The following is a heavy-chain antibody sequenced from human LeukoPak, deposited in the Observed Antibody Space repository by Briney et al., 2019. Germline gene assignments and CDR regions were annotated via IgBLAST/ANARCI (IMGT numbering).Heavy chain of an antibody. Sequence: GASVKVSCKVSGYTFTDYYMHWVQQAPGKGLEWMGLVDREDGETIYAEKFQGRVTITADTSTDTAYMELSSLRSEDTAVYYCATDRDSSSSFKWGQGTLATVSS. CDR1: GYTFTDYY. CDR2: VDREDGET. V-gene: IGHV1-69-2*01. CDR3: ATDRDSSSSFK. J-gene: IGHJ4*02. D-gene: IGHD6-6*01.